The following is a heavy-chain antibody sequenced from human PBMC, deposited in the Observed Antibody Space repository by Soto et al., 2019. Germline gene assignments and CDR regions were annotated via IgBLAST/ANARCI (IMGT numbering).Heavy chain of an antibody. J-gene: IGHJ6*02. CDR2: IYHSGST. CDR3: ARTRGAAANAKYYYYGMDV. V-gene: IGHV4-30-2*01. D-gene: IGHD6-13*01. CDR1: GGSISSGGYS. Sequence: SETLSLTCAVSGGSISSGGYSWSWIRQPPGKGLEWIGYIYHSGSTYYNPSLKSRVTISVDTSKNQFSLKLSSVTAADTAVYYCARTRGAAANAKYYYYGMDVWGQGTTVTVSS.